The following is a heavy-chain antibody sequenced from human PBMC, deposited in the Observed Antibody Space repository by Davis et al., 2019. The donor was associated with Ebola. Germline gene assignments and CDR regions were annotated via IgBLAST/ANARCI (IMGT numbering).Heavy chain of an antibody. V-gene: IGHV1-69*05. CDR2: IIPIFGTA. Sequence: SVKVSCKSSGGTFSSYAISWVRQAPGQGLEWMGGIIPIFGTANYAQKFQGRVTITRDTSATTAYMELSSLRSEDTAVYYCARDCIRTGCYNYGMDVWGQGTTVTVSS. D-gene: IGHD2-2*02. J-gene: IGHJ6*02. CDR3: ARDCIRTGCYNYGMDV. CDR1: GGTFSSYA.